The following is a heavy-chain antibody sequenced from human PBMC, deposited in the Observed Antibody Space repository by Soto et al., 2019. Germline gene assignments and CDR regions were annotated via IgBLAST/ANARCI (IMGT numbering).Heavy chain of an antibody. V-gene: IGHV3-30-3*01. Sequence: QSGGSLRLSCAASGFTFSSYAMHWVRQAPGKGLEWVAVISYDGSNKYYADSVKGRFTISRDNSKNTLYLQMNSLRAEDTAVYYCAGEYAFDIWGQGTMVTVSS. CDR2: ISYDGSNK. CDR3: AGEYAFDI. CDR1: GFTFSSYA. J-gene: IGHJ3*02.